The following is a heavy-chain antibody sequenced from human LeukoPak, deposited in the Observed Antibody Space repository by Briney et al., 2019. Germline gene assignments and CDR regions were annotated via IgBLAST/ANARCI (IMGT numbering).Heavy chain of an antibody. V-gene: IGHV4-4*02. CDR2: IYYSGTT. CDR3: ARGGGTVISSNAFDI. Sequence: PSETLSLTCAVSGGSISNFNWWSWVRQPPGKGLEWIGEIYYSGTTNYNPSLKSRVTVSVAKSRNQFSLKLSSVPAADTAVYYCARGGGTVISSNAFDIWGQGTMVTVSS. CDR1: GGSISNFNW. D-gene: IGHD1-1*01. J-gene: IGHJ3*02.